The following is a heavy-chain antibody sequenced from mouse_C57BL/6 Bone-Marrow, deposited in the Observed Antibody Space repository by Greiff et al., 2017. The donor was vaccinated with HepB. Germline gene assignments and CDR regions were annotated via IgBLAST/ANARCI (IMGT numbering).Heavy chain of an antibody. CDR2: INPDSSTI. V-gene: IGHV4-1*01. CDR3: ASLYYGSTFDV. D-gene: IGHD1-1*01. Sequence: CTASGVDFSRYWMSWVRRAPGKGLEWIGEINPDSSTINYAPSLKDKFIISRDNAKNTLYLQMSKVRSEDTALYYCASLYYGSTFDVWGTGTTVTVSS. CDR1: GVDFSRYW. J-gene: IGHJ1*03.